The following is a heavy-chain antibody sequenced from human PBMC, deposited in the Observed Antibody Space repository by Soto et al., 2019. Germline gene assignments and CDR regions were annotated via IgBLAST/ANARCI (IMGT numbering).Heavy chain of an antibody. V-gene: IGHV1-46*03. D-gene: IGHD6-19*01. Sequence: ASVKVSCKASGYTFSSYGISWVRQAPGRGLEWMGIINPGVGTTSYAQKFQGRVTMTRDTSTNTVYMEMSSLISEDTAIYYCSRTAGYSSGWYRGVADYWGQGTLVTVSS. CDR3: SRTAGYSSGWYRGVADY. CDR1: GYTFSSYG. CDR2: INPGVGTT. J-gene: IGHJ4*02.